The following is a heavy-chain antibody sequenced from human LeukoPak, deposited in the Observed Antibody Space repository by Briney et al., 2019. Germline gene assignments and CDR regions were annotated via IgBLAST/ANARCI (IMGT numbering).Heavy chain of an antibody. CDR3: ASVGGGSPY. V-gene: IGHV4-38-2*02. Sequence: SETLSLTCTVSGYSISSGHFWSWIRQPPGKGLEWIGSIYGSGTTHYDPPLRSRVSISADTSKNHFSLELSSVTAADTAVYYCASVGGGSPYWGQGTLVTVSS. CDR1: GYSISSGHF. CDR2: IYGSGTT. D-gene: IGHD3-16*01. J-gene: IGHJ4*02.